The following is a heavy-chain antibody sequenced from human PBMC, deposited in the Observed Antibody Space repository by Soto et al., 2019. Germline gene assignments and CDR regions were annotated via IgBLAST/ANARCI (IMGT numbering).Heavy chain of an antibody. CDR2: ISSSSSYI. V-gene: IGHV3-21*01. CDR1: GFTFSSYS. Sequence: EVQLVESGGGLVKPGGSLRLSCAASGFTFSSYSMNWVRQAPGKGLEWVSSISSSSSYIYYADSVKGRFTISRDNAKNSLYLQMNSLRAEDTAVYYCGRLQLGYDAFDIWGQGTMVTVSS. D-gene: IGHD6-6*01. CDR3: GRLQLGYDAFDI. J-gene: IGHJ3*02.